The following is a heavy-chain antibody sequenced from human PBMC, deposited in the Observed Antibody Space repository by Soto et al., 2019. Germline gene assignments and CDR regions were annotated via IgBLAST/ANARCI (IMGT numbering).Heavy chain of an antibody. J-gene: IGHJ5*02. Sequence: PGGSLRLSCAASGFTVSSNYMSWVRQAPGKGLEWVSVIYSGGRTYYADSVKGRFTISRDNSKNTLYLQMSSLRAEDTAVYYCARSGCNYRFDPWGQGTLVTVSS. CDR1: GFTVSSNY. CDR2: IYSGGRT. V-gene: IGHV3-66*01. D-gene: IGHD4-4*01. CDR3: ARSGCNYRFDP.